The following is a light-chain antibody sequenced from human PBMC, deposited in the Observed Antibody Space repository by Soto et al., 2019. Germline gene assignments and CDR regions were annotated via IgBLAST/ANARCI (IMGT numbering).Light chain of an antibody. CDR1: QSVSSKF. CDR3: QQYGGSPPFT. CDR2: GAS. V-gene: IGKV3-20*01. J-gene: IGKJ2*01. Sequence: EIVLTQSPGTLSLSPGERATLSCRTSQSVSSKFLAWYQQKPGQAPRLLIYGASTRATGIPDRFSGSGSGTDFTLTISRLEPEDFAVYYCQQYGGSPPFTFGQATKLEI.